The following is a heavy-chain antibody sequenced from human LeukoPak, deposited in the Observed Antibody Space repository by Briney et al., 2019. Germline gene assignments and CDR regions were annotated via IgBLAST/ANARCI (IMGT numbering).Heavy chain of an antibody. CDR1: GGSISSSSYY. J-gene: IGHJ4*02. CDR2: IYYSGST. Sequence: SETLSLICTVSGGSISSSSYYWGWIRQPPGKGLEWIGSIYYSGSTYYNPSLKSRVTISVDTSKNQFSLKLSSVTAAGTAVYYCAGIAAAGTGYWGQGTLVTVSS. CDR3: AGIAAAGTGY. D-gene: IGHD6-13*01. V-gene: IGHV4-39*07.